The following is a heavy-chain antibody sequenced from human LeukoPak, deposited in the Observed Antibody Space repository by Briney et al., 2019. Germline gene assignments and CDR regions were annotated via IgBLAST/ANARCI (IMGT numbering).Heavy chain of an antibody. CDR1: GGSISSSTYY. V-gene: IGHV4-39*01. CDR2: LSYRVDT. CDR3: ARQVYSGGWYGPFDY. Sequence: SETLPLTCTVSGGSISSSTYYLGWFRQPPRKGLEWIGSLSYRVDTYYNPSLRSRLTISVDTSESHFSLNLTSLAAADTAVYYCARQVYSGGWYGPFDYWGQGTLVTVSS. J-gene: IGHJ4*02. D-gene: IGHD6-19*01.